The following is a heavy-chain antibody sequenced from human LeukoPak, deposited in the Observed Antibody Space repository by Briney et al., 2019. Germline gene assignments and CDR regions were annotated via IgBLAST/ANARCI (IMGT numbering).Heavy chain of an antibody. Sequence: GGSLRLSCAASGFTFSSYAMSWVRQAPGKGLEWVSAISGSGGSTYYADSVKGRFTILRDNSKNTLYLQMNSLRAEDTAVYYCAGLPIVVITSGGYWGQGTLVTVSS. CDR2: ISGSGGST. CDR3: AGLPIVVITSGGY. V-gene: IGHV3-23*01. D-gene: IGHD3-22*01. CDR1: GFTFSSYA. J-gene: IGHJ4*01.